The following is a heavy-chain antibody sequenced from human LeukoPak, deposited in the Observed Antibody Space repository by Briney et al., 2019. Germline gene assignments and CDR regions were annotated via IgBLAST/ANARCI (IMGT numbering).Heavy chain of an antibody. CDR2: GHYSGSI. D-gene: IGHD3-22*01. V-gene: IGHV4-59*08. CDR3: ASSTFYSDTKGGMLDFDY. Sequence: PSETLSLTCTVFSDSMRNHYWSWIRQPPGKGLEWIGYGHYSGSINYVASPKSRVTISVDTSRKQFSLQLTSVTAADTAVYYCASSTFYSDTKGGMLDFDYWGRGTLVTVSS. CDR1: SDSMRNHY. J-gene: IGHJ4*02.